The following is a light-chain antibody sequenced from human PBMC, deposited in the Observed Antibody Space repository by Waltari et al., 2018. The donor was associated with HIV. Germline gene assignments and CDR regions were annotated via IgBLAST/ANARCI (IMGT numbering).Light chain of an antibody. Sequence: SYELTQPPSVSVSPGQTASITCSGDKLGAKYACWYQQKPGQSPVLVIYQDSKRPSGIPERFSGSTSGNTATLTITGTQAMDEADYYCQAWDSFVVFGGGTKLTVL. CDR2: QDS. CDR1: KLGAKY. CDR3: QAWDSFVV. V-gene: IGLV3-1*01. J-gene: IGLJ2*01.